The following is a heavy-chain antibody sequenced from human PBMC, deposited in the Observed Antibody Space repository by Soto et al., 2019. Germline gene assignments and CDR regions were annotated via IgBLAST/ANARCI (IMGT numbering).Heavy chain of an antibody. CDR1: CGSIISYY. J-gene: IGHJ6*02. V-gene: IGHV4-59*01. CDR2: IYYSGST. Sequence: KTSETLSLTCTFSCGSIISYYWSWIRQPPGKGLEWIGYIYYSGSTNYNPSLKSRVTISVDTSKNQFSLKLSSVTAADTAVYYCARERNWNDMNYGMDVWGQGTTVTVSS. D-gene: IGHD1-1*01. CDR3: ARERNWNDMNYGMDV.